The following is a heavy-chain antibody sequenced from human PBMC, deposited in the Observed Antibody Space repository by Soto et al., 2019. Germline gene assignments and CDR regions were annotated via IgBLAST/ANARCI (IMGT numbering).Heavy chain of an antibody. V-gene: IGHV1-46*01. CDR1: GYTFTSYY. CDR2: INPSGGST. Sequence: QVQLVQSGAEVKKPGASVKVSCKASGYTFTSYYMHWVRQAPGQGLEWMGIINPSGGSTSYAQKFQGRVTMTRDTSTSTVYMELSSLRSEDTAVYYCARDRRDYGDYVGWFHPWGQGTLVTVSS. D-gene: IGHD4-17*01. J-gene: IGHJ5*02. CDR3: ARDRRDYGDYVGWFHP.